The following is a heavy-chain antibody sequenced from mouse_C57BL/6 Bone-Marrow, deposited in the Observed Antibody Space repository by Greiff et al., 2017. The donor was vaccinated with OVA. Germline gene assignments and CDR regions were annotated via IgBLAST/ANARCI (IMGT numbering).Heavy chain of an antibody. CDR1: GFTFSSYA. Sequence: EVNVVESGGGLVKPGGSLKLSCAASGFTFSSYAMSWVRQTPEKRLEWVATISDGGSYTYYPDNVKGRFTISRDNAKNNLYLQMSHLKSEDTAMYYCARGRLLRPLDYWGQGTTLTVSS. CDR3: ARGRLLRPLDY. CDR2: ISDGGSYT. D-gene: IGHD2-3*01. V-gene: IGHV5-4*03. J-gene: IGHJ2*01.